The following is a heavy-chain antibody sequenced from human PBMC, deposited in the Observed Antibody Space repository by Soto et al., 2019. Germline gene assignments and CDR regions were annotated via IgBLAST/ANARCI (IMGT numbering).Heavy chain of an antibody. V-gene: IGHV1-69*13. CDR3: ARSGSDIVVVTAATAGAFDI. J-gene: IGHJ3*02. CDR2: IIPIFGTA. CDR1: GGTFSSYA. Sequence: GASVKVSCKASGGTFSSYAISCVRQAPGQGLEWMGGIIPIFGTANYAQKFQGRVTITADESTSTAYMELSSLRSEDTAVYYCARSGSDIVVVTAATAGAFDIWGQGTMVTVSS. D-gene: IGHD2-21*02.